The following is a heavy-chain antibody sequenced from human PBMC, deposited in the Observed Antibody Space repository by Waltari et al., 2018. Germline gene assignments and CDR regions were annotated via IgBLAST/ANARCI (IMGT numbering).Heavy chain of an antibody. CDR1: GGSFSGYY. CDR3: ARSSWRVGYAFDI. V-gene: IGHV4-34*01. D-gene: IGHD6-13*01. J-gene: IGHJ3*02. Sequence: QVQLQQWGAGLLKPSETLSLTCAVYGGSFSGYYWSWIRQPPGKGLEWIGEINHSGSTNYNPSLKSRVTISVDTSKNQFSRKLSSVTAADTAVYYCARSSWRVGYAFDIWGQGTMVTVSS. CDR2: INHSGST.